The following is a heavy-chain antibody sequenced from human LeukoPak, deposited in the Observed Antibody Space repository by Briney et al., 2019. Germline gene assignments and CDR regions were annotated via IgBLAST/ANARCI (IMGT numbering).Heavy chain of an antibody. CDR2: ISSSGSTI. CDR3: AELGITMIGGV. D-gene: IGHD3-10*02. V-gene: IGHV3-48*03. J-gene: IGHJ6*04. CDR1: GFTFSTYG. Sequence: GGSLRLSHAASGFTFSTYGMHWVRQAPGKGLGWVSYISSSGSTIYYADSVKGRFTISRDNAKNLLHLQMNCLRAEDRAVYYCAELGITMIGGVWGKGTRVSISS.